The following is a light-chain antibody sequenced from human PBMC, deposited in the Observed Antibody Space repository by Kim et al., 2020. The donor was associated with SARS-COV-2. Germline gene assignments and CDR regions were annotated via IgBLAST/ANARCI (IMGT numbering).Light chain of an antibody. CDR1: SSDIGSYYH. CDR3: SSYAGNNIAI. J-gene: IGLJ2*01. CDR2: DVN. V-gene: IGLV2-23*02. Sequence: GQSVTISCTRSSSDIGSYYHVSWYQQQPGKAPTLIIYDVNKWPAGVSNRFSGSKSGNTAPLTISWLQAEDEADYYCSSYAGNNIAIFGGGTKLTVL.